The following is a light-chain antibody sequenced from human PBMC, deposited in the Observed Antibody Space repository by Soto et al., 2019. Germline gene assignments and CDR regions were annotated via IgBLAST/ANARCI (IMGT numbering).Light chain of an antibody. CDR3: QQRKHWPPIT. CDR2: DSS. J-gene: IGKJ5*01. V-gene: IGKV3-11*01. CDR1: QSVYKF. Sequence: EFELTQSPATLSLSPGETATLYCRASQSVYKFLAWYQQRPGQPPRLLMFDSSNRATGVPVRFSGSGSGTVFTLTIDSLEPEDSAVYYCQQRKHWPPITFGQGTRLEIK.